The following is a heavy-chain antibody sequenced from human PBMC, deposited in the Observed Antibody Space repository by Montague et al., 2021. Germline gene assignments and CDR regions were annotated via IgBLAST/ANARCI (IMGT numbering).Heavy chain of an antibody. J-gene: IGHJ4*02. CDR1: SGSISGFF. CDR3: ARRVVPAGPFHFDY. D-gene: IGHD2-2*01. V-gene: IGHV4-59*03. Sequence: SETLSLTCIVSSGSISGFFWTWIRQPPGKALEWIGHLYDSGDTYYNPSLDSRLTISLDTSKNQFFLRLTSATAADTAVYYCARRVVPAGPFHFDYWGRGTLVTVSS. CDR2: LYDSGDT.